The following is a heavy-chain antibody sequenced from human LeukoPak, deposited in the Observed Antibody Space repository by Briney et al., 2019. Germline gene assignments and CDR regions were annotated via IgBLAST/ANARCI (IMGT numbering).Heavy chain of an antibody. CDR1: GGSISSSSYY. D-gene: IGHD6-13*01. CDR3: ATRRYSSSWYTAY. CDR2: IYYSGST. Sequence: SETLSLTCTVSGGSISSSSYYWGWIRQPPGKGLEWIGSIYYSGSTYYNPSLKSRVTISVDTSKNQFSLKLSSVTAADTAVYYCATRRYSSSWYTAYWGQGTLVTVSS. J-gene: IGHJ4*02. V-gene: IGHV4-39*07.